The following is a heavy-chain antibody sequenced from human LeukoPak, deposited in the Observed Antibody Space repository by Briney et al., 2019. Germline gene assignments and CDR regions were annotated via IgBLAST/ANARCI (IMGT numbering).Heavy chain of an antibody. D-gene: IGHD6-13*01. CDR2: INHSGST. Sequence: SETLSLTCAVSGGSFSGYYWSWIRQPPGKGLEWIGEINHSGSTNYNPSLKSRVTISVDTSKNQFSLKLSSVTAADTAVYYCASFPNPTIAAAGTWFDPWGQGTLVTVSS. CDR1: GGSFSGYY. V-gene: IGHV4-34*01. J-gene: IGHJ5*02. CDR3: ASFPNPTIAAAGTWFDP.